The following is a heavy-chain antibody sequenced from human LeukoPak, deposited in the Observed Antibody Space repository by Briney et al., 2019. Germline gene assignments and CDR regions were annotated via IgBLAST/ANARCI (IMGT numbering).Heavy chain of an antibody. D-gene: IGHD3-10*01. CDR2: INHSGST. Sequence: SEALSLTCAVYGGSFSGYYWSWIRQPPGKGLEWIGEINHSGSTNYNPSLKSRVTISVDTSKTQFSLKLSSVPAADTAVYYCARGPGSGSYFAWFDPWGQGTQVTVSS. V-gene: IGHV4-34*01. J-gene: IGHJ5*02. CDR3: ARGPGSGSYFAWFDP. CDR1: GGSFSGYY.